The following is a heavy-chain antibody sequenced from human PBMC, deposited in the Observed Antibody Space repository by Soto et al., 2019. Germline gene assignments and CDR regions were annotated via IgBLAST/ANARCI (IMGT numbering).Heavy chain of an antibody. V-gene: IGHV3-33*01. Sequence: QVQLVESGGGVVQPGRSLRLSCTASGFTFSSYGMHWVRQAPGKGLEWVAVIWYDGRNKYYADSVKGRFTISRDNSKNTLYLQMNTLKAEDTAVYYCARELSSGWKPNYFDHWGQGTQVTVSS. CDR3: ARELSSGWKPNYFDH. D-gene: IGHD6-19*01. CDR2: IWYDGRNK. CDR1: GFTFSSYG. J-gene: IGHJ4*02.